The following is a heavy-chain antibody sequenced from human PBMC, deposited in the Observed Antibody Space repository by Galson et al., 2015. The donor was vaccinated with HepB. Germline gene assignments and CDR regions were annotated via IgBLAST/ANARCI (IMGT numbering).Heavy chain of an antibody. D-gene: IGHD4-17*01. J-gene: IGHJ4*02. CDR1: GFNFSNYW. V-gene: IGHV3-7*03. CDR2: INQDGSEK. Sequence: SLRLSCAASGFNFSNYWMSWVRQAPGKGLEWVANINQDGSEKNYGISWFQGRLTVTRDTPTNTAYMELTDLRSDDTAVYYCAKYGDRAAPTVTMRNYFDYWGQGTLVTVSS. CDR3: AKYGDRAAPTVTMRNYFDY.